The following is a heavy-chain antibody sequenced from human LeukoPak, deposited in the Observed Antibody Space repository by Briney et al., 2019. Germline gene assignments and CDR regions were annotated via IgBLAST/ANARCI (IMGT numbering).Heavy chain of an antibody. J-gene: IGHJ5*02. D-gene: IGHD2-15*01. V-gene: IGHV3-23*01. Sequence: GGSLRLSCAASGFTFSSYAMSWVRQAPEKGLEWVSGISGSGGSTYYADSVKGRFTISRDNSKNTLYLQMNSLRAEDTAVYYCAKLPIVVVVAATWWFDPWGQGTLVTVSS. CDR2: ISGSGGST. CDR3: AKLPIVVVVAATWWFDP. CDR1: GFTFSSYA.